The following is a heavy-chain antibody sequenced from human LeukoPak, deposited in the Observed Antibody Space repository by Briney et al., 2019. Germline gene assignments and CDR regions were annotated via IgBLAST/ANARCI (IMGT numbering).Heavy chain of an antibody. V-gene: IGHV3-43*02. CDR2: ISADGGST. J-gene: IGHJ4*02. CDR3: ATESGKFDY. Sequence: GGSLRLSCVVSGINFADYAMHWVRQPPGKGLEWVSLISADGGSTFSADSVKGRFSISRDNSKNSLYLQMNSLRSEDTAMYYCATESGKFDYWGQGTLVAVSS. CDR1: GINFADYA.